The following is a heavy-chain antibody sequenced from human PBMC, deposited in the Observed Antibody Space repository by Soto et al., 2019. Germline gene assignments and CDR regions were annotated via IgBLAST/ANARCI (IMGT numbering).Heavy chain of an antibody. Sequence: ASVKVSCKASGYTFTSCAMHWGRQAPGQRVEWMGWINAVNGNTNYSQKLQRRVTITRDTSASTAYMELSSLRSEDTAVYYCAATGTAMDTRAPAYWGQGTLVTVAS. V-gene: IGHV1-3*01. J-gene: IGHJ4*02. D-gene: IGHD5-18*01. CDR3: AATGTAMDTRAPAY. CDR2: INAVNGNT. CDR1: GYTFTSCA.